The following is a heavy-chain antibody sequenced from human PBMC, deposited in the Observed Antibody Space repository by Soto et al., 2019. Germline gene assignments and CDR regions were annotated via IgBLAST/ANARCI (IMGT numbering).Heavy chain of an antibody. D-gene: IGHD2-15*01. Sequence: PGESLKISCKGSGYSFTSYWIGWVRQMPGKGLEWMGIIYPGDSDTRYSPSFQGQVTISADKSISTAYLQWSSLKASDTATYYCARRKSGSYYYYGMDVWGQGTTVTVSS. CDR3: ARRKSGSYYYYGMDV. V-gene: IGHV5-51*01. CDR1: GYSFTSYW. J-gene: IGHJ6*02. CDR2: IYPGDSDT.